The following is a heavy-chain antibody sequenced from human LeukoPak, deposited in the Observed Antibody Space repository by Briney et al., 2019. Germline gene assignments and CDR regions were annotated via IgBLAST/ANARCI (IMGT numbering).Heavy chain of an antibody. Sequence: PSETLSLTCTVSGGSISSYYWSWVRQAPGKGLEWVSLIYSGGTTYYADSVKGRFTISRDNSKNTLYLQMNSLRAEDTAVYYCARSSERKYYFDYWGQGTLVTVSS. CDR3: ARSSERKYYFDY. D-gene: IGHD3-22*01. CDR2: IYSGGTT. V-gene: IGHV3-53*01. J-gene: IGHJ4*02. CDR1: GGSISSYY.